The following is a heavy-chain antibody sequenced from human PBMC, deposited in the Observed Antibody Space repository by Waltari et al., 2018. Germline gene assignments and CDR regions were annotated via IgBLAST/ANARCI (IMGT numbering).Heavy chain of an antibody. Sequence: QVQLVESGGGVVQPGGSLRLSCAASGFTFSSYGMHWVRQAPGKGLEWVAFIRDDGSNKYYADSVKGRFTISRDNSKNTLYLQMNSLRAEDTAVYYCAKDRSGVPDYWGQGTLVTVSS. CDR1: GFTFSSYG. V-gene: IGHV3-30*02. D-gene: IGHD6-25*01. CDR3: AKDRSGVPDY. J-gene: IGHJ4*02. CDR2: IRDDGSNK.